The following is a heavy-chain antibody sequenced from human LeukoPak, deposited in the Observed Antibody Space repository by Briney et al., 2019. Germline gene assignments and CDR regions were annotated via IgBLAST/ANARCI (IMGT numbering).Heavy chain of an antibody. V-gene: IGHV3-23*01. CDR1: GFTFSSYA. J-gene: IGHJ4*02. CDR2: ISGSGGST. Sequence: PGGSLRLSCAASGFTFSSYAMSWVRQAPGKGLEWVSAISGSGGSTYYADSVKGQFTISRDNSKNTLYLQMNSLRAEDTAVYYCAKAGRGYYGSSGYYLFDYWGQGTLVTVSS. CDR3: AKAGRGYYGSSGYYLFDY. D-gene: IGHD3-22*01.